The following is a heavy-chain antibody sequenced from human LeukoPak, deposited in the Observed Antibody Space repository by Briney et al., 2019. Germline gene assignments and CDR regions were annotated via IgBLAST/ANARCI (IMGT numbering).Heavy chain of an antibody. J-gene: IGHJ5*02. CDR2: IYTSGST. CDR3: ARDFRYDDFWSGYYGNNWFDP. Sequence: ASETLSLTCTVSGGSISSSSYYWSWIRQPAGKGLEWIGRIYTSGSTNYNPSLKSRVTISVDTSKNQFSLKLSSVTAADTAVYYCARDFRYDDFWSGYYGNNWFDPWGQGTLVTVSS. D-gene: IGHD3-3*01. CDR1: GGSISSSSYY. V-gene: IGHV4-61*02.